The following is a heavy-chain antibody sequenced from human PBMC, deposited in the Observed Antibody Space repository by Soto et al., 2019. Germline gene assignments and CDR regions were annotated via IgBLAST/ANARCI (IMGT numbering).Heavy chain of an antibody. D-gene: IGHD4-17*01. CDR3: ARFARYGDYGESFDS. CDR2: ISHSGTSI. Sequence: QVQLVESRGGLVKPGGSLTLSCAASGFTFSDYYMSWIRQAPGKGLEWVSYISHSGTSIYYADSVKGRFTISRDNAKNSLYLQMNSLRAEDTAVYYCARFARYGDYGESFDSWGQGTLVTVSS. J-gene: IGHJ4*02. V-gene: IGHV3-11*01. CDR1: GFTFSDYY.